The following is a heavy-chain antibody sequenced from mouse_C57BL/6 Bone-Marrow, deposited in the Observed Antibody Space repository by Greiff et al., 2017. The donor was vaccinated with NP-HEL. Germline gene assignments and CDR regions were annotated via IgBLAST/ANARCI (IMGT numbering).Heavy chain of an antibody. Sequence: VQLQHPGAELVKPGASVKLSCKASGYTFTSYWMHWVKQRPGQGLEWIGMIHPNSGSTNYNEKFKSKATLTVDKSASTAYMQLSSLTSEDSAVYYFARIYYGQAWFAYWGQGTLVTVSA. CDR3: ARIYYGQAWFAY. CDR1: GYTFTSYW. J-gene: IGHJ3*01. D-gene: IGHD2-1*01. V-gene: IGHV1-64*01. CDR2: IHPNSGST.